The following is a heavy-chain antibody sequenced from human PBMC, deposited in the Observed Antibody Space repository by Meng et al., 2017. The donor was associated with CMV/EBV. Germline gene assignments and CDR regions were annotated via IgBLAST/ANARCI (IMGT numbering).Heavy chain of an antibody. Sequence: QGHLQESGPGLVKPSQTLSLTCTVHGGSIRSGDYYWSWIRQPPGKGLEWIGYIYYSGSTYYNPSLKSRVTISVDTSKNQFSLKPSSVTAADTAVYYCARDNRRGGVDYWGQGTLVTVSS. CDR1: GGSIRSGDYY. CDR3: ARDNRRGGVDY. CDR2: IYYSGST. J-gene: IGHJ4*02. V-gene: IGHV4-30-4*08. D-gene: IGHD3-3*01.